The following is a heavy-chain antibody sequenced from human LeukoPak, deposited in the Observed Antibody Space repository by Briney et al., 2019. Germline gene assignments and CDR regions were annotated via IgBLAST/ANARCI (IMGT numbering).Heavy chain of an antibody. CDR2: IYTSGST. Sequence: SETLSLTCTVSGGSISSYYWSWIRQPAGKGLEWIGRIYTSGSTNYNPSLKSRVTMSVDTSKNQFSLKLSSVTAADTAVYYCARGPRRTYYYGSGSYQFDYWGQGTLVTVSS. J-gene: IGHJ4*02. CDR3: ARGPRRTYYYGSGSYQFDY. D-gene: IGHD3-10*01. CDR1: GGSISSYY. V-gene: IGHV4-4*07.